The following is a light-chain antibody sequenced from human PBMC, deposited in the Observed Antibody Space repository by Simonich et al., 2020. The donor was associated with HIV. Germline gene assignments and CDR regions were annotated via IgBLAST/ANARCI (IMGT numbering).Light chain of an antibody. Sequence: QSALTQPASVSGSPGQSITISCTGTSSDVGGYNYVSWYQQHPGKAPKLRIYDVSKRPSGVSNRFSGSKSGNTASLTISRLRAEDEADYYCSSYTGSNTVIFGGGTKLTVL. CDR3: SSYTGSNTVI. CDR2: DVS. J-gene: IGLJ2*01. CDR1: SSDVGGYNY. V-gene: IGLV2-14*03.